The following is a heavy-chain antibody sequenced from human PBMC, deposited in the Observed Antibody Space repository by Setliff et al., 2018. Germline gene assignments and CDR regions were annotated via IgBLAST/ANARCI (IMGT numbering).Heavy chain of an antibody. D-gene: IGHD3-9*01. J-gene: IGHJ6*04. Sequence: PSETLSLTCAVYGGSFSGYSWSWIRQPPGKGLEWIGKINHSGSTNYNPSLKSRVTISIDTSKNQFSLKLSSVTAADTAVYYCTRHALSFDSAWDVWGKGTTVTVSS. V-gene: IGHV4-34*01. CDR3: TRHALSFDSAWDV. CDR1: GGSFSGYS. CDR2: INHSGST.